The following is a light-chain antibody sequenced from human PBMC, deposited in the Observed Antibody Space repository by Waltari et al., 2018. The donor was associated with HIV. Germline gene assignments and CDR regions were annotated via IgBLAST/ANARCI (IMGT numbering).Light chain of an antibody. V-gene: IGLV1-40*01. J-gene: IGLJ2*01. CDR2: GNS. Sequence: QSVLTQPPSVSGAPGQRVTISCTWSSSNIGAGYDVHWYQHLPGTAPKLLIYGNSNRPSGVPDRFSGAKSGTSACLAITGLQAEDDADYYCQSYDSSLSGWDVVFGGGTKLTVL. CDR3: QSYDSSLSGWDVV. CDR1: SSNIGAGYD.